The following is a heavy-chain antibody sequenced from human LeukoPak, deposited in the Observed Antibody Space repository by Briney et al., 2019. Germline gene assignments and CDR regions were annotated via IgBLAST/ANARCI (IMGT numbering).Heavy chain of an antibody. D-gene: IGHD3-22*01. CDR2: ISAYNGNT. V-gene: IGHV1-18*01. CDR1: GYTFTSYG. Sequence: GASVKVSCKASGYTFTSYGISWVLQAPGQGLEWMGWISAYNGNTNYAQKLQGRVTITTDESTSTAYMELSSLRSEDTAVYYCARRITMIVDYDAFDIWGQGTMVTVSS. J-gene: IGHJ3*02. CDR3: ARRITMIVDYDAFDI.